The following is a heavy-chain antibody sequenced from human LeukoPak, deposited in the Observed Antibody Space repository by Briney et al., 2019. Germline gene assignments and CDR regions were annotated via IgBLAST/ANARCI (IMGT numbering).Heavy chain of an antibody. CDR3: ARHHSGGYYVFLDY. CDR1: GYSFTTYW. J-gene: IGHJ4*02. D-gene: IGHD1-26*01. CDR2: IYPGDSDT. V-gene: IGHV5-51*01. Sequence: GESLKISCKGSGYSFTTYWIGWVRQMPGKGLEWMGIIYPGDSDTRYSPSFQGQVTISADKSISTAHLQWSTLKASDTAIYYCARHHSGGYYVFLDYWGQGTLVTVSS.